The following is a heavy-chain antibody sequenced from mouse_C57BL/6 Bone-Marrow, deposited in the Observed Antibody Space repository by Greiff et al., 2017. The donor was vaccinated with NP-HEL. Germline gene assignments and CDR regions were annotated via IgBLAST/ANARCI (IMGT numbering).Heavy chain of an antibody. D-gene: IGHD4-1*02. V-gene: IGHV1-52*01. CDR1: GYTFTSYW. Sequence: QVQLQQPGAELVRPGSSVKLSCKASGYTFTSYWMHWVKQRPIQGLEWIGNIDPSDSETHYNQKFKDKATLTVDKSSSTAYMQLSSLTSEDSAVYYCASTILSTRTGFDYWGQGTTLTVSS. J-gene: IGHJ2*01. CDR3: ASTILSTRTGFDY. CDR2: IDPSDSET.